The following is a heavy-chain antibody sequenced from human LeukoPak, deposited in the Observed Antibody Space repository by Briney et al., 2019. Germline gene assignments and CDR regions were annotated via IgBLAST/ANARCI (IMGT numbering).Heavy chain of an antibody. CDR2: ISYDGSNK. D-gene: IGHD1-26*01. J-gene: IGHJ4*02. V-gene: IGHV3-30-3*01. CDR3: ARTRATKDY. Sequence: SCKVSGYTLTELSMHWVRQAPGKGLEWVAVISYDGSNKYYADSVKGRFTISRDNSKNTLYLQMNSLRTEDTAVYYCARTRATKDYWGQGTLVTVSS. CDR1: GYTLTELS.